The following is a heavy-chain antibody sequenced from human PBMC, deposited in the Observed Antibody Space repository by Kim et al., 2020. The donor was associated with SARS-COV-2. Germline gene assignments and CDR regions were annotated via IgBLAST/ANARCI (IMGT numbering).Heavy chain of an antibody. CDR3: AREVVTAPTDAFDI. CDR1: GGSISTYY. CDR2: IFYSGIT. J-gene: IGHJ3*02. D-gene: IGHD2-21*02. V-gene: IGHV4-59*13. Sequence: SETLSLTCTVSGGSISTYYWTWIRQAPGKGLQWIGNIFYSGITNYNHSLKSRVTISLDTSKNQFSLKLNSVIAADTAVYYCAREVVTAPTDAFDIWGHGTMVTVSS.